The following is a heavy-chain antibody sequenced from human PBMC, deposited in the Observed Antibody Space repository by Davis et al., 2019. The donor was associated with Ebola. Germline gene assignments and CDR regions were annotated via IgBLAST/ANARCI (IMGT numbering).Heavy chain of an antibody. J-gene: IGHJ4*02. V-gene: IGHV3-74*01. CDR2: INSDGSST. CDR3: AKTSSGWAGFDY. CDR1: GFTFDDYA. D-gene: IGHD6-19*01. Sequence: GESLKISCAASGFTFDDYAMHWVRQAPGKGLVWVSRINSDGSSTSYADSVKGRFTISRDNAKNTLYLQMNSLRAEDTAVYYCAKTSSGWAGFDYWGQGTLVTVSS.